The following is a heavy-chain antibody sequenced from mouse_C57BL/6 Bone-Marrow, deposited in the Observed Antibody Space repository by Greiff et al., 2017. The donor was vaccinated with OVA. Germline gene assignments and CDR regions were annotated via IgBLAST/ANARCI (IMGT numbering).Heavy chain of an antibody. CDR1: GFTFSSYG. CDR2: ISSGGSYT. Sequence: EVQLVESGGDLVKPGGSLKLSCAASGFTFSSYGMSWVRQTPDKRLEWVATISSGGSYTYYPDSVKGRFTISRDNAKNTLYLQMSSLKSEDTAMYYCAGGWLLLWYFDVWGTGTTVTVSS. D-gene: IGHD2-3*01. CDR3: AGGWLLLWYFDV. J-gene: IGHJ1*03. V-gene: IGHV5-6*01.